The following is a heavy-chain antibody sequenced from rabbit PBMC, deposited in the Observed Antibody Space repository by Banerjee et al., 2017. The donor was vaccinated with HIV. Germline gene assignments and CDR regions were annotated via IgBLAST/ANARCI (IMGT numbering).Heavy chain of an antibody. V-gene: IGHV1S45*01. Sequence: QEQLEESGGDLVKPEGSLTLTCTASGFTLSGYWMSWVRQAPGKGLEWIACINTTSGNTVYASWAKGRFTVSRTSSTTVALQMTSLTAADTATYFCARDLAGVIGWNFNLWGQGTLVTVS. CDR1: GFTLSGYW. CDR3: ARDLAGVIGWNFNL. D-gene: IGHD4-1*01. CDR2: INTTSGNT. J-gene: IGHJ4*01.